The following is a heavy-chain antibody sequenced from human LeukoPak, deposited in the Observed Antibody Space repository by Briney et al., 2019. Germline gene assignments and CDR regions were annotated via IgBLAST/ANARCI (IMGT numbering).Heavy chain of an antibody. V-gene: IGHV3-23*01. CDR1: GFTFSSYA. CDR3: AKEGRDYYFDF. J-gene: IGHJ4*02. CDR2: ISGSGGRT. Sequence: GGSLRLSCAASGFTFSSYAMSWVRQAPGKGLEWVSTISGSGGRTFYADSVKGRFTISRDNSKNTLYLQMNSLRAEDTAVYYCAKEGRDYYFDFWGQGTLVTVSS.